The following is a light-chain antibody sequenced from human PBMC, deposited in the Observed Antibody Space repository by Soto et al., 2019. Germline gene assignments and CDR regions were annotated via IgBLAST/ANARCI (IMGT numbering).Light chain of an antibody. CDR2: EFS. CDR1: RNNVGGYNY. V-gene: IGLV2-8*01. CDR3: SSYAGANMRV. J-gene: IGLJ1*01. Sequence: SALTQPPPASGSLGRTVTISSIGTRNNVGGYNYVSWYQQHPGKAPKLMIYEFSKRPPGVPDLVAGSKTGNTASLLVSRLRAEDDADYDGSSYAGANMRVFGAGTKVPVL.